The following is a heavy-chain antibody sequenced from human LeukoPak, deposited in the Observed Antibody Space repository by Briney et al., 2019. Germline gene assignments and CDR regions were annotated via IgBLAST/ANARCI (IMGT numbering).Heavy chain of an antibody. D-gene: IGHD6-25*01. CDR2: INPSGGST. Sequence: GGSLRLSCAASGYTFTSYYMHWVRQAPGQGLEWMGIINPSGGSTSYAQKFQGRVTMTRDTSTSTVYMELSSLRSEDTAVYYCARTRQRDFDYWGQGTLVTVSS. V-gene: IGHV1-46*01. J-gene: IGHJ4*02. CDR3: ARTRQRDFDY. CDR1: GYTFTSYY.